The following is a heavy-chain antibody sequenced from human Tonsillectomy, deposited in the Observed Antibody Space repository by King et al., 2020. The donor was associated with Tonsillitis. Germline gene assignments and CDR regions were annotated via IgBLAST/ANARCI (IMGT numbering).Heavy chain of an antibody. J-gene: IGHJ4*02. CDR3: ARDRGEMATLDY. V-gene: IGHV3-33*01. CDR2: IGYDGSNK. CDR1: GFTFSSYG. Sequence: VQLVESGGGVVQPGRSLRLSCAASGFTFSSYGMHWVRQAPGKGLEGVAGIGYDGSNKYYSDSVKGRFTISRDNSKNTLYLQMNSLRAEDTAVYYCARDRGEMATLDYWGQGTLVTVSS. D-gene: IGHD5-24*01.